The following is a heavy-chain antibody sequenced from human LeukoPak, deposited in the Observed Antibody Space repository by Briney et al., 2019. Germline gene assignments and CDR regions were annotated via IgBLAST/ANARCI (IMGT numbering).Heavy chain of an antibody. Sequence: ASVKVSCKASGYTFTSYGISWVRQAPGQGLEWMGGFDPEDGETIYAQKFQGRVTMTEDTSTDTAYMELSSLRSEDTAVYYCATAYGSGSYYNGDAFDIWGQGTMVTVSS. D-gene: IGHD3-10*01. CDR2: FDPEDGET. V-gene: IGHV1-24*01. CDR3: ATAYGSGSYYNGDAFDI. CDR1: GYTFTSYG. J-gene: IGHJ3*02.